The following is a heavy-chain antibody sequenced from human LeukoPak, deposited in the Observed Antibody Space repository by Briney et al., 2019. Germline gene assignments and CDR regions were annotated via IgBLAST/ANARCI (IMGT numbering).Heavy chain of an antibody. D-gene: IGHD2-2*01. CDR3: ARHDYCSSTSCYYYYGMDV. Sequence: GESLKISCKGSGYSFTSYWIGWVRQMPGKGLEWMGIIYPGDSDTRYSPSFRGQVTISADKSISTAYLQWSSLKASDTAMYYCARHDYCSSTSCYYYYGMDVWGQGTTVTVSS. CDR2: IYPGDSDT. CDR1: GYSFTSYW. V-gene: IGHV5-51*01. J-gene: IGHJ6*02.